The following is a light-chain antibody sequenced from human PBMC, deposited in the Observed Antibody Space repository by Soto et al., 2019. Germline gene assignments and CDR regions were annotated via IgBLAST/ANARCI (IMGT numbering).Light chain of an antibody. J-gene: IGKJ4*01. CDR2: DAS. CDR3: QQCRNWPLT. V-gene: IGKV3-15*01. Sequence: TQSPATLSVSPGEGATLSCKASQNVYNNLAWYQQRPSQPPRLLIYDASTRATGISARFSGSGYGTEFTLTISSLQSEDFAVYFCQQCRNWPLTFGGGTKV. CDR1: QNVYNN.